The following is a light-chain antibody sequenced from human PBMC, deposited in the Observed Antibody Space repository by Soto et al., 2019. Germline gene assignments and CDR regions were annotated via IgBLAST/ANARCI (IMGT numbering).Light chain of an antibody. CDR2: EVS. V-gene: IGLV2-14*01. Sequence: QSVLTRPACVSVSPGQSITVSCTGTSSDVGGYNYVSWYQQHPGKAPKLMIYEVSNRPSGVSNRFSGSKSGNTASLTISGLQAEDEADYYCSSYTSSSTPYVFGTGTKVTVL. CDR1: SSDVGGYNY. CDR3: SSYTSSSTPYV. J-gene: IGLJ1*01.